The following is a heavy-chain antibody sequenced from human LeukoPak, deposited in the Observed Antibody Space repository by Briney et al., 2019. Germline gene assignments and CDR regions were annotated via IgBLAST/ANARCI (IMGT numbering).Heavy chain of an antibody. D-gene: IGHD6-6*01. CDR2: ISYDGTNT. CDR1: GFTFSTYG. J-gene: IGHJ5*02. V-gene: IGHV3-30*18. CDR3: AKASPPKSIAALRNWFDP. Sequence: GGSLRLSCAASGFTFSTYGMHWVRQPLGKGLEWVAVISYDGTNTYYADSVKGRFTISRDNSKNTLFLQMNSLRAEDTAIYYCAKASPPKSIAALRNWFDPWGQGTLVTVSS.